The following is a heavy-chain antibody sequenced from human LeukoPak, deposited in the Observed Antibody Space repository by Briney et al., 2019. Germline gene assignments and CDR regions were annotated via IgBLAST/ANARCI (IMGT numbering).Heavy chain of an antibody. CDR1: GGSISSSSYY. CDR2: IYYSGST. Sequence: SETLSLTCTFSGGSISSSSYYWGWIRQPPGKGLEWIGSIYYSGSTYYNPSLKSRVTISVDTSKNQFSLKLSSVTAADTAVYYCARDLGHYDILTGYYKSNWFDPWGQGTLVTVSS. D-gene: IGHD3-9*01. V-gene: IGHV4-39*07. CDR3: ARDLGHYDILTGYYKSNWFDP. J-gene: IGHJ5*02.